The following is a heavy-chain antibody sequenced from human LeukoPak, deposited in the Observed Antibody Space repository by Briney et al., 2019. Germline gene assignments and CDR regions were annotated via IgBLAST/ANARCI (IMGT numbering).Heavy chain of an antibody. CDR2: ISAYNGNT. CDR3: ARDGGFVSGYYYGDY. CDR1: GDTFSSYT. J-gene: IGHJ4*02. Sequence: ASVKVSCKASGDTFSSYTISWVRQAPGQGLEWMGWISAYNGNTNYAQKLQGRVTMTTDTSTSTAYMELRSLRSDDTAVYYCARDGGFVSGYYYGDYWGQGTLVTVSS. D-gene: IGHD3-22*01. V-gene: IGHV1-18*01.